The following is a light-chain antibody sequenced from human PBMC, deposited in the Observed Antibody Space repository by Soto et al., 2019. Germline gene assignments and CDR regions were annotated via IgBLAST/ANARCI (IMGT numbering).Light chain of an antibody. CDR3: QQRTNWPWT. Sequence: TQSPSTLSASVGDRVTITCRASQSISSWLAWYQQKPGQTPRLLIYDTSYRATGIPARFSGSVSGTDFALTISGLEPEDFAVYYCQQRTNWPWTFGQGTKV. V-gene: IGKV3-11*01. J-gene: IGKJ1*01. CDR1: QSISSW. CDR2: DTS.